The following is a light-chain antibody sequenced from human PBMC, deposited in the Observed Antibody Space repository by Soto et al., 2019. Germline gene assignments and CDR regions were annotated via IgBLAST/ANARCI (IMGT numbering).Light chain of an antibody. V-gene: IGKV1-9*01. CDR1: QTISNY. Sequence: DIQVTQSPSFLSASVGDRVTITCRASQTISNYLAWYQQIPGRAPKLLIYTASTLHSGVPSRFSGSGSGTEFTLTISSXQPEDLATYYCQQFNNYPRTFGQGTKVDIK. CDR3: QQFNNYPRT. CDR2: TAS. J-gene: IGKJ2*01.